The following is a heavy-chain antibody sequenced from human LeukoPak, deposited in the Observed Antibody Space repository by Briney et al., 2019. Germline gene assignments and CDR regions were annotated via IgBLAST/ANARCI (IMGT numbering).Heavy chain of an antibody. Sequence: GASVKVSCKASGGTFSSYAISWVRQAPGQGLEWMGGIIPIFGTANYAQKFQGRVTITTDESTSTAYMELSSLRSEDTAVYYCATGPRGLAHLDYWGQGTLVTASS. J-gene: IGHJ4*02. CDR3: ATGPRGLAHLDY. V-gene: IGHV1-69*05. CDR1: GGTFSSYA. D-gene: IGHD3-16*01. CDR2: IIPIFGTA.